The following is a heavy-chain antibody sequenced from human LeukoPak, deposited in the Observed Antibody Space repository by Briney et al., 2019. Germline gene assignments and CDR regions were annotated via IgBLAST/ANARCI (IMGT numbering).Heavy chain of an antibody. D-gene: IGHD3-10*01. CDR3: ARDRYYGSGTKDV. V-gene: IGHV4-59*01. Sequence: PSETLSLTCAVYGGSFSGYYWSWIRQPPGKGLEWIGYIFHSGSTKYNPSLKSRVTISVDTSKNQFSLKLSSVTAADTAVYYCARDRYYGSGTKDVWGQGTTVTVSS. CDR1: GGSFSGYY. J-gene: IGHJ6*02. CDR2: IFHSGST.